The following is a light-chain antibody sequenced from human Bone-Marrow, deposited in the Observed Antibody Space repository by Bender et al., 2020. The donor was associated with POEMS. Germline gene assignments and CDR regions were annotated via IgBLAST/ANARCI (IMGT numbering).Light chain of an antibody. J-gene: IGLJ2*01. V-gene: IGLV1-40*01. CDR1: RSNLGAGYD. CDR3: QSFDFSLSAHMV. Sequence: QPVLTQPPSVSGAPGQSITISCSGSRSNLGAGYDVHWYQHLPGTVPKLLIYGDPTRPSGVPDRFSGSKSGTSASLTITGLQAEDEADYYCQSFDFSLSAHMVFGGGTKLTVL. CDR2: GDP.